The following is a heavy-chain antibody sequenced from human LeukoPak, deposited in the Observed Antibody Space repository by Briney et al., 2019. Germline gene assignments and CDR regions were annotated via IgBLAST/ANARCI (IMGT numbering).Heavy chain of an antibody. CDR2: IYHSGSS. CDR1: GGAISGYY. CDR3: AREGSSGSYNY. V-gene: IGHV4-59*01. Sequence: SETLSPTCTVSGGAISGYYWSWIRQPPGKGLEWIGYIYHSGSSNYNPSLKSRVTISVDTSKNQFSLELTSVTAADTAVYYCAREGSSGSYNYWGQGALVTVSS. J-gene: IGHJ4*02. D-gene: IGHD1-26*01.